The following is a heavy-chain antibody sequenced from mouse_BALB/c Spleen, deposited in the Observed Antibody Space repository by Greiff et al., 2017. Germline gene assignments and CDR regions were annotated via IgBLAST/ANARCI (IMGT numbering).Heavy chain of an antibody. Sequence: VQLQQSGAELARPGASVKMSCTASGYTFTSYTMHWVQQRPGQGLEWIGYINPSSGYTNYNQKFKDKATLTADKSSSTAYMQLSSLTSEDSAVYYCARDYYGSKVYWGQGTTLTVSS. CDR1: GYTFTSYT. V-gene: IGHV1-4*01. J-gene: IGHJ2*01. D-gene: IGHD1-1*01. CDR3: ARDYYGSKVY. CDR2: INPSSGYT.